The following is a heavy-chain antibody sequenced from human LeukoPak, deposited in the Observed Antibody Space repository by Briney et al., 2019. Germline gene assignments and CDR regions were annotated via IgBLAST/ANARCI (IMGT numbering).Heavy chain of an antibody. CDR3: ARAYYGSGSYHFDY. CDR1: GFTFISHE. CDR2: ISSSGSTI. V-gene: IGHV3-48*03. J-gene: IGHJ4*02. Sequence: PGGSLRLSCAASGFTFISHEMNWVRQAPGKGLEWVSYISSSGSTIYYADSVKGRITISRDNAKNSLYLQMSSLRAEDTAVYYCARAYYGSGSYHFDYWGQGTLVTVSS. D-gene: IGHD3-10*01.